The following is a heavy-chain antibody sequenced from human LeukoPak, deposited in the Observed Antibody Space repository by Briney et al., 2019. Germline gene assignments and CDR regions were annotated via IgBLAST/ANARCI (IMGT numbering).Heavy chain of an antibody. CDR3: ARTIAAAGTRWFDP. Sequence: SETLSLTCTVSGGSISSYYWSWIRQPPGKGLEWIGYIYYSGSTNYNPSLKSRVTISVDTSKNQFSLKLSSVTAADTAVYYCARTIAAAGTRWFDPWGQGTLVTVSS. CDR2: IYYSGST. D-gene: IGHD6-13*01. J-gene: IGHJ5*02. V-gene: IGHV4-59*01. CDR1: GGSISSYY.